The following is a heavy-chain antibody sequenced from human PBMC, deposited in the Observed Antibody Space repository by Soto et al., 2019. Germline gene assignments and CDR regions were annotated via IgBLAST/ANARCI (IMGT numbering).Heavy chain of an antibody. D-gene: IGHD5-12*01. Sequence: ASLKVYCKASGYTFTSDHMHWVRQAPGQGLEWMGIINPSGGSTSYAQKFQGRVTMTRDTSTSTVYMELSSLRSEDTAVYYCARERWLQVSRYYYGMDVWGQGTMVTVSS. J-gene: IGHJ6*02. CDR2: INPSGGST. CDR1: GYTFTSDH. V-gene: IGHV1-46*01. CDR3: ARERWLQVSRYYYGMDV.